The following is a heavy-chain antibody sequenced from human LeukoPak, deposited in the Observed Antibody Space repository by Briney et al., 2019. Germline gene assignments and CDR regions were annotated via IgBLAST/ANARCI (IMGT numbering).Heavy chain of an antibody. J-gene: IGHJ5*02. Sequence: GGSLRLSCAASGFTFSSYAMSWVRQAPGKGLGWVSAISGSGGSTYYADSVKGRFTISRDNSKNTLYLQMNSLRAEDTAVYYCAKDRRGSFWFDPWGQGTLATVSS. CDR1: GFTFSSYA. CDR3: AKDRRGSFWFDP. CDR2: ISGSGGST. V-gene: IGHV3-23*01.